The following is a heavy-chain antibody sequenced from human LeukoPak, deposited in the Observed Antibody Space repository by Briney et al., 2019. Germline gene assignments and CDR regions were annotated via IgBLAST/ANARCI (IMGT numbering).Heavy chain of an antibody. J-gene: IGHJ3*02. CDR3: AREKYYYDSSGYGPAFDI. Sequence: PGGSLRLSCAASGFTFSSYSMNWVRQAPGKGLEWVSSISSSSSYIYYADSVKGRFTISRDNAKNSLYLQMNSLRAEDTAVYYCAREKYYYDSSGYGPAFDIWGQGTMVTVSS. CDR1: GFTFSSYS. D-gene: IGHD3-22*01. CDR2: ISSSSSYI. V-gene: IGHV3-21*04.